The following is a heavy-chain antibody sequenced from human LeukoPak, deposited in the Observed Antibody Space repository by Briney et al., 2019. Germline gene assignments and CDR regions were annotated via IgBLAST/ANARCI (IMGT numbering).Heavy chain of an antibody. D-gene: IGHD6-19*01. CDR2: IRSKANSYAT. Sequence: PGGSLRLSCAASGFTFSGSAMHWVRQASGKGLEWVRRIRSKANSYATAYAASVKGRFTISRDDSKNTAYLQMNSLKTEDTAVYYCTRHSYSSGWYGYYYYMDVWGKGTTVTVSS. J-gene: IGHJ6*03. CDR3: TRHSYSSGWYGYYYYMDV. V-gene: IGHV3-73*01. CDR1: GFTFSGSA.